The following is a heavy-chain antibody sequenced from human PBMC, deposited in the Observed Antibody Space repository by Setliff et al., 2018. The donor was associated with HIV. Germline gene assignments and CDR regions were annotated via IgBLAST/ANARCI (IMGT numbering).Heavy chain of an antibody. CDR1: GGSISSGGYY. V-gene: IGHV4-31*03. J-gene: IGHJ6*02. CDR2: IYYNGRT. Sequence: SETRSLTCTVSGGSISSGGYYWSWIRQYPVKGLEWIGHIYYNGRTLFNPALGTRLNMSVDTSENQFSLHLNSVTAADTAVYYCVRERRRSPLSYGLDVWGQGTTVTVSS. CDR3: VRERRRSPLSYGLDV.